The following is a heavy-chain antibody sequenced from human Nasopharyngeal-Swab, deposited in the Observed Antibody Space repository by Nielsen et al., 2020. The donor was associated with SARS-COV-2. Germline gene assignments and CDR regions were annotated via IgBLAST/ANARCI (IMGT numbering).Heavy chain of an antibody. CDR2: IGTAGDT. D-gene: IGHD5-12*01. CDR3: ARALAPYSGYDYDYYYGMDV. J-gene: IGHJ6*02. CDR1: GLTFSSYD. V-gene: IGHV3-13*04. Sequence: GESLKLSCAASGLTFSSYDMHWVRPATGRGVEWVSAIGTAGDTYYPGSVKGRFTISRDNAKNSLYLQMNNLRAGDTAVYYCARALAPYSGYDYDYYYGMDVWGQGTTVTVSS.